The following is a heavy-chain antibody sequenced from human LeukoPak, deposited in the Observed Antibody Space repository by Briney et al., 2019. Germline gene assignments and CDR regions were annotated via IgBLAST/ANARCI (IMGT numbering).Heavy chain of an antibody. CDR2: INSNSGAT. Sequence: ASVKVSCRTSGYTFINYQIHWVRQAPDQGPEWMGRINSNSGATAFAQKFQGRVTMTRDTSINTVYMELSSLEFDDTAVYYCTRTWWTEACSSSSCFTPDFDYWGQGTPVTVSS. CDR3: TRTWWTEACSSSSCFTPDFDY. CDR1: GYTFINYQ. D-gene: IGHD2-2*02. J-gene: IGHJ4*02. V-gene: IGHV1-2*06.